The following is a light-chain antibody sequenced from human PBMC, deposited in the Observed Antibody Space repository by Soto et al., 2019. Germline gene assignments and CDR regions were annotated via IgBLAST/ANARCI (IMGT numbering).Light chain of an antibody. CDR2: GTS. CDR1: QSVSGSF. J-gene: IGKJ2*01. CDR3: HQYGSSPT. Sequence: EIVLTQSPGTLSLSPGERATLSCRTSQSVSGSFLAWYQHKPGQAPRLLLYGTSNRATGTPARFSGSGSGTDFTLTIGRLEPGDFAVYYCHQYGSSPTFGQGTKLEIK. V-gene: IGKV3-20*01.